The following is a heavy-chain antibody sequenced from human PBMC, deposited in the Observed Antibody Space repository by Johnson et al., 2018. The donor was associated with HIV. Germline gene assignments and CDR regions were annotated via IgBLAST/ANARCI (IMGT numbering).Heavy chain of an antibody. CDR2: VNWNGDNT. Sequence: VQLVESGGSVVRRGGSLRLSCTASGFTFDDYGMSWVRQVPGKGLEWVSGVNWNGDNTGYADSLKGRFTISRDNAKNSLYLQMNSLEAEDTALYYCARFLGYYDSNGYYFGDGFDVWGLGTMVTVSS. CDR1: GFTFDDYG. CDR3: ARFLGYYDSNGYYFGDGFDV. D-gene: IGHD3-22*01. J-gene: IGHJ3*01. V-gene: IGHV3-20*04.